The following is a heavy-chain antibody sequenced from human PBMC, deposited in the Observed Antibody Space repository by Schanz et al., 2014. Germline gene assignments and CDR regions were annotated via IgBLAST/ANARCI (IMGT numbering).Heavy chain of an antibody. CDR2: ISSSSSYI. CDR3: ARPSDSSWYMDV. D-gene: IGHD2-21*02. Sequence: EVQLVESRGGLVKPGGSLRLSCAASGFTFSTYYMNWVRQAPGKGLEWVSSISSSSSYISYADSVKGRFTISRDNAKNSLYLQMNSLRAEDTAVYYCARPSDSSWYMDVWGKGTTVTVSS. J-gene: IGHJ6*03. CDR1: GFTFSTYY. V-gene: IGHV3-21*02.